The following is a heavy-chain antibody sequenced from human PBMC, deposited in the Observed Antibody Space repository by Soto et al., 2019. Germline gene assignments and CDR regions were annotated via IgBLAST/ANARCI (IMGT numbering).Heavy chain of an antibody. Sequence: QVQLQESGPGLVKPSETLSLTCSVSGGSVTSGSYCWSWIRQPPGKGLEWIGYIYSSGGTSYNPSLKSRVTMSVDTSKNQFSLKLTSVTAADTAVYYCARDGDGYNNWGQGTLVTVSS. CDR2: IYSSGGT. V-gene: IGHV4-61*01. CDR1: GGSVTSGSYC. CDR3: ARDGDGYNN. J-gene: IGHJ4*02. D-gene: IGHD5-12*01.